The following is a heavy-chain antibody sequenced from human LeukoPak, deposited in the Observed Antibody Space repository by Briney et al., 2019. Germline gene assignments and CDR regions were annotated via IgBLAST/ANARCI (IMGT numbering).Heavy chain of an antibody. V-gene: IGHV5-51*01. CDR1: GYSFTSYW. Sequence: GESLKISCKGSGYSFTSYWIGWVRQMPGKGLAWMGIIYPGDSDTRYSPSFQGQVTISADKSISTAYLQWSSLKASDTAMYYCARQTRYCTNGVCYTAYWYFDLWGRGTLVTVSS. CDR3: ARQTRYCTNGVCYTAYWYFDL. D-gene: IGHD2-8*01. CDR2: IYPGDSDT. J-gene: IGHJ2*01.